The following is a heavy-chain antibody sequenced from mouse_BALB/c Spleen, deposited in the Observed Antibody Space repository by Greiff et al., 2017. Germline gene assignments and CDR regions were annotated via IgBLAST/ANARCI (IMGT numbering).Heavy chain of an antibody. D-gene: IGHD2-4*01. CDR3: ARRGDYSYYYAMDY. V-gene: IGHV3-6*02. Sequence: EVQLVESGPGLVKPSQSLSLTCSVTGYSITSGYYWNWIRQFPGNKLEWMGYISYDGSNNYNPSLKNRISITRDTSKNQFFLKLNSVTTEDTATYYCARRGDYSYYYAMDYWGQGTSVTVSS. CDR2: ISYDGSN. CDR1: GYSITSGYY. J-gene: IGHJ4*01.